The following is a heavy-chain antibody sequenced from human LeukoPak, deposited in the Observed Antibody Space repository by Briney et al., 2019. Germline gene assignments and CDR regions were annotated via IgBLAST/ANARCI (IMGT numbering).Heavy chain of an antibody. CDR1: GGTFGSYA. V-gene: IGHV1-69*06. CDR3: ARGPYVWGSYGAFDI. Sequence: GASVKVSCKASGGTFGSYAISWVRQAPGQGLEWMGGIIPIFGTANYAQKFQGRVTITADKSTSTAYMELSSLRSEDTAVYYCARGPYVWGSYGAFDIWGQGTMVTVSS. D-gene: IGHD3-16*01. CDR2: IIPIFGTA. J-gene: IGHJ3*02.